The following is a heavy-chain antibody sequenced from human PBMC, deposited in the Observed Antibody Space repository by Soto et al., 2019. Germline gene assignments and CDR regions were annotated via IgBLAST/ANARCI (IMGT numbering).Heavy chain of an antibody. D-gene: IGHD3-22*01. V-gene: IGHV3-23*01. J-gene: IGHJ4*02. CDR1: GFTFSSYA. Sequence: GGSLRLSCAASGFTFSSYAMSWVRQAPGKGLEWVSAISGSGGSTYYADSVKGRFTISRDNSKNTLYLQMNSLRAEDTAVYYCAKRTISSGYYYAYYFDYWGQGTLVTVSS. CDR2: ISGSGGST. CDR3: AKRTISSGYYYAYYFDY.